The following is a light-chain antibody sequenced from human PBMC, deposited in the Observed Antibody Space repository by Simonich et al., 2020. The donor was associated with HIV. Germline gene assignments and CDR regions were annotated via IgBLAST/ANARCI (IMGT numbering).Light chain of an antibody. Sequence: EIVMTQSPATLSVSPGGRATLSCRASQSLSNSLAWYQQKPGQAPRLLIYGASTRATGSPARFSGSGSGTEFTLTISSLQSEDFAVYYCHQYQNWPRTFGQGTKVEIK. V-gene: IGKV3-15*01. J-gene: IGKJ1*01. CDR1: QSLSNS. CDR3: HQYQNWPRT. CDR2: GAS.